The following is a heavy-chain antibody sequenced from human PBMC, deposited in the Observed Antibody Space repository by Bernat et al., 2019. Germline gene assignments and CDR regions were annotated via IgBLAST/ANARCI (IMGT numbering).Heavy chain of an antibody. J-gene: IGHJ4*02. CDR3: AEDCCGWSGEFDY. D-gene: IGHD6-19*01. V-gene: IGHV3-9*01. CDR2: ISWNSGSI. Sequence: EVQLVESGGGLVQPGRSLRLSCAASGFTFDDYAMHWARQAPGKGLEWVSGISWNSGSIGTADSEKGRFTISRDNAKNTLYLKMNSLRAEGTALYYCAEDCCGWSGEFDYWGQGTLVTVSS. CDR1: GFTFDDYA.